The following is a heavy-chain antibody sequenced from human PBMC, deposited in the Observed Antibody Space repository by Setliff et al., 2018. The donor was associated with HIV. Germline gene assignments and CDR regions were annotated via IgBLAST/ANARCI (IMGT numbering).Heavy chain of an antibody. Sequence: GGSLRLSCAASGFTFSSYAMHWVRQAPGKGLEYVSAISSNGGSTYYANSVRGRVTMASGTSTNTFYMELSSLKSEDTAVYYCTRNLYYYASGIHFGVYWGQGTPVTVSS. V-gene: IGHV3-64*01. CDR3: TRNLYYYASGIHFGVY. J-gene: IGHJ4*02. CDR2: ISSNGGST. CDR1: GFTFSSYA. D-gene: IGHD3-10*01.